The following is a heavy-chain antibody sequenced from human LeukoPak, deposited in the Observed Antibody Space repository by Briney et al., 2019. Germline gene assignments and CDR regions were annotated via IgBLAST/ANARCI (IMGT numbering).Heavy chain of an antibody. CDR1: GYSFTSYW. CDR3: ARLSNEGYNAGFQADY. Sequence: KPGESLKISCKGSGYSFTSYWIGWVRQMPGKGLEWMGIIYPGDSDTRYSPSFQGQVTISADKSISTAYLQWSSLKASDTAMYYCARLSNEGYNAGFQADYWGQGTLVTVSS. D-gene: IGHD5-24*01. J-gene: IGHJ4*02. V-gene: IGHV5-51*03. CDR2: IYPGDSDT.